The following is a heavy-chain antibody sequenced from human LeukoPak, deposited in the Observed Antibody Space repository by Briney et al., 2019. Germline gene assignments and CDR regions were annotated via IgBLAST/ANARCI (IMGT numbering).Heavy chain of an antibody. V-gene: IGHV3-23*01. J-gene: IGHJ4*02. Sequence: GGSLRLPCAASGFTFSSYAMSWVRQAPGKGLEWVSAISGSGGSTYYADSVKGRFTISRDNSKNTLYLQMNSLRAEDTAVYYCAKGFDYGDYAATNFDYWGQGTLVTVSS. D-gene: IGHD4-17*01. CDR3: AKGFDYGDYAATNFDY. CDR1: GFTFSSYA. CDR2: ISGSGGST.